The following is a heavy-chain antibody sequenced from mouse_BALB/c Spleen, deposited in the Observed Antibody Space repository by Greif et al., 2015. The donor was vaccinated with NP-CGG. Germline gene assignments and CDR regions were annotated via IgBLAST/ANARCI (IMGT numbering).Heavy chain of an antibody. V-gene: IGHV5-17*02. Sequence: EVHLVESGGGLVQPGGSRKLSCAASGFPFSSFGMHWVGQAPGKGREWVAYISSGSSTIYYADTVKGRFTISRDNPKNTLFLQMTSLRSEDTAMYYCARLFDYWGQGTTLTVSS. CDR2: ISSGSSTI. J-gene: IGHJ2*01. CDR1: GFPFSSFG. CDR3: ARLFDY.